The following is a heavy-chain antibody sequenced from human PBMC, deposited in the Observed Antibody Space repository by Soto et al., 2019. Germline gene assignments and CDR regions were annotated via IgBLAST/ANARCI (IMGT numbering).Heavy chain of an antibody. D-gene: IGHD6-19*01. CDR3: ISFRYSSGGY. J-gene: IGHJ4*02. V-gene: IGHV3-30-3*01. CDR2: ISYDGNNK. Sequence: CVASGFTFSSYALHWVRQAPGKGLEWVAIISYDGNNKYYADSMKGRFTISRDDSKNTLYLQMNSLKTEDTAVYYCISFRYSSGGYWGQGTLVTVSS. CDR1: GFTFSSYA.